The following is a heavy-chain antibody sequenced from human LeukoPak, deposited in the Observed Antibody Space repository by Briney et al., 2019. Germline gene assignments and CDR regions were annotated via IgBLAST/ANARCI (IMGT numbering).Heavy chain of an antibody. D-gene: IGHD5-24*01. CDR2: LYSGGST. CDR1: GFVVSTNY. Sequence: PGGSLRFSCAASGFVVSTNYMSWVRQAPGKGLEWVSVLYSGGSTYYTDSVKGRFTISRDNSNNTLYLQMNNLRAEDTAVYYCAMDSAWLPLKFDYWGPGTLVAVST. CDR3: AMDSAWLPLKFDY. V-gene: IGHV3-66*01. J-gene: IGHJ4*02.